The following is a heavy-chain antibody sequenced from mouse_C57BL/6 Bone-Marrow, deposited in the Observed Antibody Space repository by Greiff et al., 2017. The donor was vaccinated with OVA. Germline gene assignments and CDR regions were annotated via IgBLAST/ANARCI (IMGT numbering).Heavy chain of an antibody. D-gene: IGHD2-12*01. CDR2: IHPSDGDT. CDR3: AIPYSNDGFAY. Sequence: VQLQQPGAELVKPGASVKVSCKASGYTFTSYWMHWVKQRPGQGLEWIGRIHPSDGDTNYNQKFKGKATLTVDKSSSTAYMQLSSLTSEDSAVYYCAIPYSNDGFAYWGQGTLVTVSA. J-gene: IGHJ3*01. V-gene: IGHV1-74*01. CDR1: GYTFTSYW.